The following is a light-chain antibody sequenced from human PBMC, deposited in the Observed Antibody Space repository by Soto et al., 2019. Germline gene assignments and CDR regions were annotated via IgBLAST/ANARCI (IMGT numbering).Light chain of an antibody. J-gene: IGKJ1*01. CDR3: HPYDSCT. Sequence: VVTQWRGTLYLYAGERATLSFRASQCFNSIYLAWYQQKPGQAPRLLIYCASSRATGIPDRFSGSGSGTDFTLTISRLEPEDFAVYYCHPYDSCTFGQGTKADI. V-gene: IGKV3-20*01. CDR2: CAS. CDR1: QCFNSIY.